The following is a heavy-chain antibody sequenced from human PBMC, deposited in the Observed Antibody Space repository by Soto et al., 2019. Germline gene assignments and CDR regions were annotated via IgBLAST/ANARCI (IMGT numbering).Heavy chain of an antibody. CDR1: GYICSSYD. CDR3: AKATATGGGAFDI. D-gene: IGHD2-8*02. V-gene: IGHV3-23*01. Sequence: GGSLRLSSAASGYICSSYDMSWVRKAPGKGLEWVSTILVDGRTFYVDSVKGRFTISRDSSQNTVYLQMNSLTAGDTALYYCAKATATGGGAFDICGQGTMVTVSS. CDR2: ILVDGRT. J-gene: IGHJ3*02.